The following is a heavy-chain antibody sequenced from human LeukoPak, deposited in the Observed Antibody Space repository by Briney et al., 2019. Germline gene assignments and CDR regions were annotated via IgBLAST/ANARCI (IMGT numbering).Heavy chain of an antibody. J-gene: IGHJ3*02. D-gene: IGHD2-15*01. CDR2: MNPNSGNT. CDR3: ARGVGYCSGGSCYSSAFDI. CDR1: GYIFTSYD. V-gene: IGHV1-8*01. Sequence: ASVTVSCTASGYIFTSYDINWVRQATGQGLEWMGWMNPNSGNTGYAQKFQGRVTMTRNTSISTAYMELSSLRSEDTAVYYCARGVGYCSGGSCYSSAFDIWGQGTMVTVSS.